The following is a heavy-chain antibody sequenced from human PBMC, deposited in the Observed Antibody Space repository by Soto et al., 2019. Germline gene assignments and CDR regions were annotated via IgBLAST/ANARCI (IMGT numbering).Heavy chain of an antibody. J-gene: IGHJ4*02. CDR2: ISGSGGST. CDR1: GFTFSSYA. CDR3: AKDRRWGSYFDY. D-gene: IGHD2-21*01. Sequence: LRLSCAASGFTFSSYAMSWVRQAPGKGLEWVSAISGSGGSTYYADSVKGRFTISRDNSKNTLYLQMNSLRAEDTAVYYCAKDRRWGSYFDYWGQGTLVTVSS. V-gene: IGHV3-23*01.